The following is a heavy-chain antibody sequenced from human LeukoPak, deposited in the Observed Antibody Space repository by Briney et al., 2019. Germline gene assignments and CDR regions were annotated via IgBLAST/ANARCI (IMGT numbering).Heavy chain of an antibody. CDR3: VRDEDASGGGENWFDP. V-gene: IGHV1-18*01. CDR1: GYTFSSYG. CDR2: ISAYNGNT. J-gene: IGHJ5*02. Sequence: GASVKVSCKASGYTFSSYGISWVRQAPGQGLEWLGYISAYNGNTNYAQKVQGRITMTTDTSTSTAYMEMRSLRSDDTAVYYCVRDEDASGGGENWFDPWGQGTLVTVSS. D-gene: IGHD3-16*01.